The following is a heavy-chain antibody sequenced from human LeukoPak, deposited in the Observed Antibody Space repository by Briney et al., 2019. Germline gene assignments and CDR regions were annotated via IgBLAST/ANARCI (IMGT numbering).Heavy chain of an antibody. CDR3: ARRAVYYYYGMDV. CDR2: INPNSGGP. V-gene: IGHV1-2*02. CDR1: PYTFNGYY. Sequence: GASVTVSSKPYPYTFNGYYLHWVRQAPGQGLEWMVWINPNSGGPHSPPKFQGTDPIVRDTSNDTAFLEESRFNSDDTAVYYGARRAVYYYYGMDVWGPGSTVTASS. D-gene: IGHD6-25*01. J-gene: IGHJ6*02.